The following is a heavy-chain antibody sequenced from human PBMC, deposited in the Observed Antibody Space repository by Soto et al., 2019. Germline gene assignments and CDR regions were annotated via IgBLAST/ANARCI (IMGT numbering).Heavy chain of an antibody. V-gene: IGHV4-59*08. Sequence: PSETLSLTCTVSGGSISSYYWSWIRQPPGKGLEWIGYIYYSGSTNYNPSLKSRLTMSLDTSQNQFSLKLNSVTAADTAVYFCARVPSPFDFYYAMDVWGQGTTVTVSS. J-gene: IGHJ6*02. D-gene: IGHD3-16*01. CDR3: ARVPSPFDFYYAMDV. CDR1: GGSISSYY. CDR2: IYYSGST.